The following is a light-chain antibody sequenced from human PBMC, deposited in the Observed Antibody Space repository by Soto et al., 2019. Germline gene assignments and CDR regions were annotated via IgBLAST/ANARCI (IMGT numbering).Light chain of an antibody. CDR3: QQYKSYWT. CDR2: XAS. J-gene: IGKJ1*01. V-gene: IGKV1-5*01. Sequence: DVNMTQSPSTIAASLGGRVTISXRPSQSVSIWFAWYQQKPGKATKXXIYXASSLESGVPSMFSGRGCGTEFTITISRLQPDYVATYCCQQYKSYWTFGQGTKVDIK. CDR1: QSVSIW.